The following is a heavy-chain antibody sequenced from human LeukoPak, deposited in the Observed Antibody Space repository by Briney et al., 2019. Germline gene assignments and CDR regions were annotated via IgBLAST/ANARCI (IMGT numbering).Heavy chain of an antibody. J-gene: IGHJ3*02. D-gene: IGHD6-6*01. V-gene: IGHV3-21*01. CDR3: ARELIIAARRDDAFDI. CDR2: ISSSSSYI. Sequence: GGSLRLSCAASGFTVSSNYMSWVRQAPGKGLEWVSSISSSSSYIYYADSVKGRFTISRDNAKNSLYLQMNSLRAEDTAVYYCARELIIAARRDDAFDIWGQGTMVTVSS. CDR1: GFTVSSNY.